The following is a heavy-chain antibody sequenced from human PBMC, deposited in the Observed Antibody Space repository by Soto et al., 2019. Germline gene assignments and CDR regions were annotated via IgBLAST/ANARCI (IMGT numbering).Heavy chain of an antibody. CDR3: ARGLRYFDWLSPYYFDY. CDR2: IYYSGST. D-gene: IGHD3-9*01. Sequence: SETLSLTSTVSGGYISSSSYYWGWIRQPPGKGLEWIGSIYYSGSTYYNPSLKSRVTISVDTSKNQFSLKLSSVTAADTAVYYCARGLRYFDWLSPYYFDYWGQGTLVTVSS. CDR1: GGYISSSSYY. J-gene: IGHJ4*02. V-gene: IGHV4-39*01.